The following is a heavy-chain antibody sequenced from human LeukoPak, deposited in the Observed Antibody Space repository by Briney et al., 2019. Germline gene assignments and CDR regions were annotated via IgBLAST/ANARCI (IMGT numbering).Heavy chain of an antibody. CDR3: ARPPTYYDFWSGYYAFHYYYYMDV. V-gene: IGHV3-48*02. Sequence: GGSLRLSCAASGFTFSSYSMNWVRQAPGKGLEWVSYISSSSSTIYYADSVKGRFTISRDNAKNSLYLQMNSLRDEDTAVYYCARPPTYYDFWSGYYAFHYYYYMDVWGKGNTVTVSS. CDR1: GFTFSSYS. J-gene: IGHJ6*03. D-gene: IGHD3-3*01. CDR2: ISSSSSTI.